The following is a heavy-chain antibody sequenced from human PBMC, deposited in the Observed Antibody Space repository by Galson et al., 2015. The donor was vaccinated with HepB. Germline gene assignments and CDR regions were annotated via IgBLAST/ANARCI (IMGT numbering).Heavy chain of an antibody. Sequence: SVKVSCKASGYTFSIYGVSWVRQAPGQGLEWMGWISVYNGDTKYAQNVQGRVTMTTDTSTSTAYMELRSLRSDDTAIYFCARIGYRYGLYYFDYWGQGALVTVSS. J-gene: IGHJ4*02. CDR2: ISVYNGDT. CDR3: ARIGYRYGLYYFDY. V-gene: IGHV1-18*01. CDR1: GYTFSIYG. D-gene: IGHD6-13*01.